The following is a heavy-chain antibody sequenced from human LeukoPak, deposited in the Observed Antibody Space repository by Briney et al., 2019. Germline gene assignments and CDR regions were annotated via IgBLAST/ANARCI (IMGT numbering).Heavy chain of an antibody. CDR1: GGSISSGSYY. CDR2: IYTSGST. J-gene: IGHJ3*02. Sequence: SETLSLTCTVSGGSISSGSYYWSWIRQPAGKGLEWIGRIYTSGSTNYNPSLKSRVTISVDTSKNQFSLKLSSVTAADTAVYYCARGSAEYAFDIWGQGTMVTVSS. CDR3: ARGSAEYAFDI. V-gene: IGHV4-61*02. D-gene: IGHD6-13*01.